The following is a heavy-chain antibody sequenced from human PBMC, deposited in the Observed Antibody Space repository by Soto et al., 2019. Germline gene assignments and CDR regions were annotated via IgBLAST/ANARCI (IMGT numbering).Heavy chain of an antibody. CDR2: INAANGDT. Sequence: ASVKVSCKASGYTFTGYYIHWVRQAPGQRLEWMGWINAANGDTKYSPKFQGRVTITGDTSASTAYMELSSLRSEDTAVYYCVRRHVSATGIDWFDPWGQGTLVTVSS. CDR1: GYTFTGYY. V-gene: IGHV1-3*01. D-gene: IGHD6-13*01. J-gene: IGHJ5*02. CDR3: VRRHVSATGIDWFDP.